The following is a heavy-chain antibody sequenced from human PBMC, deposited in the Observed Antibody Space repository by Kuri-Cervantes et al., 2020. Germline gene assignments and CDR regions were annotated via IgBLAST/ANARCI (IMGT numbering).Heavy chain of an antibody. J-gene: IGHJ4*02. CDR2: IYYSGST. CDR3: TRVRGKFDSHDY. D-gene: IGHD1-14*01. Sequence: SETLSLTCTVSGGSISRADYYWSWVRQPPGRGLEWIGYIYYSGSTYYSPSLKSRVTISVDTSKNQFSLNLNSVTAADTAVYYCTRVRGKFDSHDYWGQGILVTVSS. CDR1: GGSISRADYY. V-gene: IGHV4-30-4*01.